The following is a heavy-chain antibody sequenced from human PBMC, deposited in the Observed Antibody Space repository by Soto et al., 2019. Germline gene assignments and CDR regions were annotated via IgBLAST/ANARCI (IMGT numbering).Heavy chain of an antibody. J-gene: IGHJ6*02. Sequence: EMQLMESGGDLVQPGGSLRLSCAASGFTFSDYWMHWVRHAPGKGLVWVSRISSDGTGTTYADSVKGRFTISRDNAKNSLYLQMNSRRDEDTAVYSCACSYGMDVWGQGTTVTVSS. D-gene: IGHD3-10*02. CDR1: GFTFSDYW. V-gene: IGHV3-74*01. CDR3: ACSYGMDV. CDR2: ISSDGTGT.